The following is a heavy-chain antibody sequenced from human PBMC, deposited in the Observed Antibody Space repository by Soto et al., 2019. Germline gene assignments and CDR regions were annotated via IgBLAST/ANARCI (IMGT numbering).Heavy chain of an antibody. D-gene: IGHD3-10*01. CDR3: AGGFMVRGGDAWFDT. CDR1: EGTFSTHA. J-gene: IGHJ5*02. Sequence: QVQLEQSGAEVNKPGSSVKVSCKASEGTFSTHAISWVRQAPEEGLEWMGGIIPLFGTTNYAQKFQGRVTIIADKSTSTVSMELISLRSEDTAIYYCAGGFMVRGGDAWFDTWGQGTLVTVSS. V-gene: IGHV1-69*06. CDR2: IIPLFGTT.